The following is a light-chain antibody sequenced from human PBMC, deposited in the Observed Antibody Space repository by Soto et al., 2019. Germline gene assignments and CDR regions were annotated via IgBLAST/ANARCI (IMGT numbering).Light chain of an antibody. V-gene: IGLV2-14*01. CDR3: SSYTRSTTLV. CDR1: SSDVGGYNY. Sequence: QSALTQPASVSGSPGQSITISCTGTSSDVGGYNYVSWYQQHPGKAPKLMIYEVSNRPSGVSNRFSGSKSGNTASLTVSGLQPEDEADYYCSSYTRSTTLVFGTGTKLIVL. CDR2: EVS. J-gene: IGLJ1*01.